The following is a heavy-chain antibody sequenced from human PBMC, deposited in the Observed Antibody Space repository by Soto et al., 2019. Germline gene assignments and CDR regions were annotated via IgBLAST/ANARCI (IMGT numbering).Heavy chain of an antibody. J-gene: IGHJ3*02. Sequence: ASVKVSCKVSGYTLTELSMHWVRQAPGKGLEWMGGFDPEDGETIYAQKFQGRVTMTEDTSTDTAYMELSSLRSEDTAVYYCAIVVRGDYYGSDDAFAIWGQGTMVTVSS. CDR3: AIVVRGDYYGSDDAFAI. CDR1: GYTLTELS. D-gene: IGHD3-10*01. CDR2: FDPEDGET. V-gene: IGHV1-24*01.